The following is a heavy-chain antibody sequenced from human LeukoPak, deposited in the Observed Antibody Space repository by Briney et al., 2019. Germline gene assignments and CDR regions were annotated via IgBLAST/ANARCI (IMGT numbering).Heavy chain of an antibody. CDR2: ISSSSSYI. CDR1: GFTFSIYS. V-gene: IGHV3-21*01. Sequence: GGSLRLSCAASGFTFSIYSMNWVRQAPGKGLEWVSSISSSSSYIYYADPVKGRFTISRDNAKNSLYLQMNSLRAEDTAVYYCARDSSGYQYYYYMDVWGKGTTVTVSS. J-gene: IGHJ6*03. CDR3: ARDSSGYQYYYYMDV. D-gene: IGHD5-12*01.